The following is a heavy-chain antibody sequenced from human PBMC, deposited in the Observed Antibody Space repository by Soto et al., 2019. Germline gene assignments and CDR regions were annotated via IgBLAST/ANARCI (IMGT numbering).Heavy chain of an antibody. J-gene: IGHJ4*02. D-gene: IGHD4-17*01. V-gene: IGHV4-34*01. CDR1: GGSFSGYY. CDR2: INHSGST. Sequence: QVQLQQWGAGLLKPSETPSLTCAVYGGSFSGYYWSWIRQPPGKGLEWIGEINHSGSTNYIPSLKSRVTISVDTSKTQFSLKLSSVTAADTAVYYCARGGGLRAFDFWGQGTLVTVSS. CDR3: ARGGGLRAFDF.